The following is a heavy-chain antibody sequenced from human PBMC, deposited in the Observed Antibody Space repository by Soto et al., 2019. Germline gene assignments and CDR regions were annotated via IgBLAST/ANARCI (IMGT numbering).Heavy chain of an antibody. Sequence: SETLSLTCTVSGGSINTFYWSWVRRPAGKGLEWIGRIFSSGSTSFNPSLESRVAMSVDTSKNHFSLNLSSVTAADMAVYYCAREGSYSAYNFAHGIQLWSFDFWGQGALVTVSS. J-gene: IGHJ4*02. CDR1: GGSINTFY. V-gene: IGHV4-4*07. D-gene: IGHD5-12*01. CDR3: AREGSYSAYNFAHGIQLWSFDF. CDR2: IFSSGST.